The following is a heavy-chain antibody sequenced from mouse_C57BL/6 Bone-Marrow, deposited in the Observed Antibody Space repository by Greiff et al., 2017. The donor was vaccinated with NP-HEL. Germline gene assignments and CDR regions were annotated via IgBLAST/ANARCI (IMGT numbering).Heavy chain of an antibody. J-gene: IGHJ3*01. CDR3: ARQKKANWDVEKSWFAY. CDR2: ISNGGGRT. CDR1: GFTFSDYY. Sequence: EVKLVESGGGLVQPGGSLKLSCAASGFTFSDYYMYWVRQTPATRLEWVAYISNGGGRTYYPDTVTGRFTISRDNAKNTLYLQMSRLNSEDTAMYYCARQKKANWDVEKSWFAYWGQGTLVTVSA. D-gene: IGHD4-1*02. V-gene: IGHV5-12*01.